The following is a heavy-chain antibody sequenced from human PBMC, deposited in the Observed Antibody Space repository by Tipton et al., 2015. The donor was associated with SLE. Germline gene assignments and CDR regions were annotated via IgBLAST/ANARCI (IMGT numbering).Heavy chain of an antibody. CDR3: AGRAPDYVAGNDY. J-gene: IGHJ4*02. D-gene: IGHD4-17*01. CDR1: GFTVSTNH. Sequence: SLRLSCAASGFTVSTNHMSWVRQAPGKGLEWVSVVYSGGVTYYADSVKGRFTMSRDNSKNTVHLQMNSLRAEDTAVYYCAGRAPDYVAGNDYWGQGTLVTVSS. CDR2: VYSGGVT. V-gene: IGHV3-66*01.